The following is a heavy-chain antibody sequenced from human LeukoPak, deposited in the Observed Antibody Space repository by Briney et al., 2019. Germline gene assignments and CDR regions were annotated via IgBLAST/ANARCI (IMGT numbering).Heavy chain of an antibody. CDR2: ISSGSSTI. Sequence: GGSLRLSCAASGFTFSSYEMNWVRQAPGKGLEWVSYISSGSSTIYYADSVKGRFTISRDNSKNTLYLQMNSLRAEDTAVYYCARDIAYDSSGYYSPHFDYWGQGTLVTVSS. J-gene: IGHJ4*02. D-gene: IGHD3-22*01. V-gene: IGHV3-48*01. CDR1: GFTFSSYE. CDR3: ARDIAYDSSGYYSPHFDY.